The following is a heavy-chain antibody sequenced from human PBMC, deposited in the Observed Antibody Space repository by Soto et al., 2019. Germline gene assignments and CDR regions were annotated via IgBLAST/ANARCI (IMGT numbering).Heavy chain of an antibody. CDR2: IYYSGST. Sequence: QVQLQESGPRLVKPSQTLSLTCTVSGGSISSDDYYWTWIRQPPGKGLEWIGYIYYSGSTYYNPSLKSPLTISLDTSKNQFSLKLSSVSAADTAVYYCARDRSNSPDYFDYWGQGTLVTVSS. J-gene: IGHJ4*02. CDR3: ARDRSNSPDYFDY. CDR1: GGSISSDDYY. V-gene: IGHV4-30-4*01. D-gene: IGHD6-6*01.